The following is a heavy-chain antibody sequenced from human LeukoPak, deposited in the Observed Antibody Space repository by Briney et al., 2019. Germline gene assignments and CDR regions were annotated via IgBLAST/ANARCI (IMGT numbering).Heavy chain of an antibody. CDR1: GGSISSGGYY. V-gene: IGHV4-31*03. Sequence: SQTLSHTCTVSGGSISSGGYYWSWIRQHPGKGLEWIGYIYYRGSTYYNPSLKSRVTISVDTSKNQFSLKLSSVTAADTAVYYCARVGRGSGYSRYYYYYYMDVWGKGTTVTVSS. D-gene: IGHD3-3*01. CDR2: IYYRGST. CDR3: ARVGRGSGYSRYYYYYYMDV. J-gene: IGHJ6*03.